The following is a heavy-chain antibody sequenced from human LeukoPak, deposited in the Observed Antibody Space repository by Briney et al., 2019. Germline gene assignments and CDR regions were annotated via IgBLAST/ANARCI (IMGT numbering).Heavy chain of an antibody. J-gene: IGHJ6*04. CDR3: AELGITMIGGV. V-gene: IGHV3-48*03. CDR1: GFTFSSYE. Sequence: GGSLRLSCAASGFTFSSYEMNWVRQAPEKGLEWVSYISSSGSTIYYADCVKGRFTISRDNAKNSLYLQMNSLRAEDTAVYYCAELGITMIGGVWGKGTTVTISS. D-gene: IGHD3-10*02. CDR2: ISSSGSTI.